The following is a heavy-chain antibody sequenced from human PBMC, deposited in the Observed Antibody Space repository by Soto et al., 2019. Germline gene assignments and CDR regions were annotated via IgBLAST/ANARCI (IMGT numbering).Heavy chain of an antibody. V-gene: IGHV4-4*02. CDR1: GGSISSSNW. J-gene: IGHJ4*02. Sequence: QVQLQESGPGLVKPSGTLSLTCAVSGGSISSSNWWSWVRQPPGKGLEWIGEIDHSGRTNYNPSLESRVHRSVNQSKNQLSLKLSSAAASVTAVYSCARHQGRFGELSSIDYWGQGTLVTVSS. CDR3: ARHQGRFGELSSIDY. CDR2: IDHSGRT. D-gene: IGHD3-16*02.